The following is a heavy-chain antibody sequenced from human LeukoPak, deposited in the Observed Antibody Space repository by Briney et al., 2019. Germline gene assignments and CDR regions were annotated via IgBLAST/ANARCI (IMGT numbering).Heavy chain of an antibody. CDR2: ISYDGSNK. D-gene: IGHD5-18*01. CDR1: GFTFSSYG. CDR3: AREYSYGFFDY. Sequence: PGGSLRLSCAACGFTFSSYGMHWVCQASGKGLEWVAVISYDGSNKYYADSVKGRFTISRDNSKNTLYLQMNSLRAEDTAVYYCAREYSYGFFDYWGQGTLVTVSS. V-gene: IGHV3-30*03. J-gene: IGHJ4*02.